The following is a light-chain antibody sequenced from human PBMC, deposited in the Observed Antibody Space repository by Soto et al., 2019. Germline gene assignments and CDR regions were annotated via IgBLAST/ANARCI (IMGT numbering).Light chain of an antibody. J-gene: IGKJ1*01. V-gene: IGKV3-20*01. Sequence: VLTQSPGTLSLSPGERATLSCMASQTVRNNYLAWYQQKPGQAPRLLIYDASSRATGIPDRFSGGGSGTDFTLTISSLQSEDFAVYYCQQYNNWPPWTFGQGTKVDIK. CDR2: DAS. CDR3: QQYNNWPPWT. CDR1: QTVRNNY.